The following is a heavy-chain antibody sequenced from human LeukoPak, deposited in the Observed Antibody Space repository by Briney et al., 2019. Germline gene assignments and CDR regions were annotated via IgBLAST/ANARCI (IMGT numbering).Heavy chain of an antibody. V-gene: IGHV1-8*01. J-gene: IGHJ6*02. CDR1: GYTFTSYD. Sequence: EASVKVSCKASGYTFTSYDINWVRQATGQGLEWMGWMNSNSGNTDNAQKFQGRITMTKNTSISTAYMELSILRSEDTAVYYWARGGYSSSGYGPRGMDVWGQGTTVTVSS. D-gene: IGHD6-13*01. CDR3: ARGGYSSSGYGPRGMDV. CDR2: MNSNSGNT.